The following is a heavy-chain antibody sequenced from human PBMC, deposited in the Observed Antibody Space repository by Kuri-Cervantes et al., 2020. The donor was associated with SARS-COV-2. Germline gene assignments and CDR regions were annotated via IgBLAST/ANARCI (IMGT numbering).Heavy chain of an antibody. CDR1: GGSISSHY. J-gene: IGHJ2*01. Sequence: SETLSLTCTVSGGSISSHYWSWIRQPPGKGLEWIGYIYYSGSTNYNPSLKSRVTISVDTSKNQFSLKLSSVTAADTAVYYCARHSLSGYSSSGARLGHCYFDLWGRGTLVTVSS. D-gene: IGHD6-6*01. V-gene: IGHV4-59*11. CDR2: IYYSGST. CDR3: ARHSLSGYSSSGARLGHCYFDL.